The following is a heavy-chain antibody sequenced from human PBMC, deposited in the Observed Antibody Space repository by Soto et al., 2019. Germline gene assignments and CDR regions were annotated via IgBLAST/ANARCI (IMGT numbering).Heavy chain of an antibody. CDR3: ARDFVVRGVIVYYYGMDV. CDR2: INPNSGGT. D-gene: IGHD3-10*01. CDR1: GYTFTGYY. Sequence: ASVKVSCKASGYTFTGYYMHWVRQAPGQGLEWMGWINPNSGGTNYAQKFQGWVTMTRDTSISTAYMELSRLRSDDTAVYYCARDFVVRGVIVYYYGMDVWGQGTTVPVSS. J-gene: IGHJ6*02. V-gene: IGHV1-2*04.